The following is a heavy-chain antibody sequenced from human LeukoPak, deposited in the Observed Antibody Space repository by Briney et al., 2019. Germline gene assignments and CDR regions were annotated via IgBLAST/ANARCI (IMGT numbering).Heavy chain of an antibody. J-gene: IGHJ4*02. V-gene: IGHV3-48*03. Sequence: PGGSLRLSCAASGFTFSSYEMNWVRQAPGKGLEWVSYISSSGSTIYYADSVKGRFTISRDNAKNSLYLQMNSLRAEDTAVYYCAIRLAVAGPSYWGQGTLVTVSS. CDR1: GFTFSSYE. CDR2: ISSSGSTI. D-gene: IGHD6-19*01. CDR3: AIRLAVAGPSY.